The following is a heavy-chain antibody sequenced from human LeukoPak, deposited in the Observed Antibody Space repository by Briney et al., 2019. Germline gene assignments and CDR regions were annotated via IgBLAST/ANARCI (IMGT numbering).Heavy chain of an antibody. D-gene: IGHD6-19*01. V-gene: IGHV4-59*01. CDR2: VYDSGST. CDR1: GDSISGFY. Sequence: SETLSLTCTVSGDSISGFYWNWIRQPPGKGLEWIGHVYDSGSTTYNPSVKSRVIISQDTSKNEFSLKLKSVTAADTAVYYCARGHYSSGWYLDYWGQGALVSVSS. J-gene: IGHJ4*02. CDR3: ARGHYSSGWYLDY.